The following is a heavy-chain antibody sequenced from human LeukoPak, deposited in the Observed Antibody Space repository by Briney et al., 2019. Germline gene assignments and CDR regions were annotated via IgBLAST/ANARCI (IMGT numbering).Heavy chain of an antibody. J-gene: IGHJ5*02. D-gene: IGHD6-13*01. CDR2: IYTSGST. V-gene: IGHV4-4*07. Sequence: SETLSLTCTVSGDSISNYYWSWIRQPAGKGLEWIGRIYTSGSTNYNPSLKSRVTMSVDTSKNQFSLKLSSVTAADTAVYYCARGLRVAAGTNWFDPWGQGTLVTVSS. CDR3: ARGLRVAAGTNWFDP. CDR1: GDSISNYY.